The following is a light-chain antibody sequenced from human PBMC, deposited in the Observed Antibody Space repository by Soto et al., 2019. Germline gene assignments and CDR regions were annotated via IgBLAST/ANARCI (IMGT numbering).Light chain of an antibody. V-gene: IGLV2-14*02. CDR3: SSYTSSSTYV. Sequence: QSVLTQPASVTGSPGQSIAISCTGTISDIGSYRAVSWYRQDPGKAPKLIIYEVTKRPSGVSNRFSGSKSGNTASLTISGLQAEDEADYYCSSYTSSSTYVFGTGTKVTVL. CDR1: ISDIGSYRA. CDR2: EVT. J-gene: IGLJ1*01.